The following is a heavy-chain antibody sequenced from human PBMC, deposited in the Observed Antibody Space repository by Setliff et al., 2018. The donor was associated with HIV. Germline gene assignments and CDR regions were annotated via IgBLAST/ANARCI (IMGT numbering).Heavy chain of an antibody. CDR3: VREGGRITMVRGVPSGGLDV. J-gene: IGHJ6*02. CDR1: GASISSNDYF. CDR2: IYASGST. V-gene: IGHV4-61*02. Sequence: SETLSLTCTVSGASISSNDYFWSWIRQPAEKGLEWIGRIYASGSTNYNPSLRSRVAISVDTSKNHFSLNLSSVTAADTAVYYCVREGGRITMVRGVPSGGLDVWGQGTTVTVSS. D-gene: IGHD3-10*01.